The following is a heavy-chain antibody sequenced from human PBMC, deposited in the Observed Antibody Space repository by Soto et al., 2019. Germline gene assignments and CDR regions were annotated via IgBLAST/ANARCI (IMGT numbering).Heavy chain of an antibody. CDR2: IYYSGST. Sequence: PSETLSLTCTDSGGSISNYYWTWIRQHPGKGLEWIGYIYYSGSTYYNPSLKSRVTISVDTSKNQFSLKLSSVTAADTAVYYCARDVRGYYDSSGYYLETANWFDPWGQGTLVTVSS. CDR1: GGSISNYY. V-gene: IGHV4-59*06. J-gene: IGHJ5*02. D-gene: IGHD3-22*01. CDR3: ARDVRGYYDSSGYYLETANWFDP.